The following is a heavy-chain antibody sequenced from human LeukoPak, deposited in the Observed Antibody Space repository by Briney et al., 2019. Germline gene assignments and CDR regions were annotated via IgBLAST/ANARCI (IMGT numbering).Heavy chain of an antibody. V-gene: IGHV3-74*01. Sequence: VSRIYTDGSSTNYADSVKGRFTISRDNAKNTLYLQMNSLRGEDTAVYYCARGASNRFDYWGQGTLVTVSS. CDR3: ARGASNRFDY. J-gene: IGHJ4*02. D-gene: IGHD1-14*01. CDR2: IYTDGSST.